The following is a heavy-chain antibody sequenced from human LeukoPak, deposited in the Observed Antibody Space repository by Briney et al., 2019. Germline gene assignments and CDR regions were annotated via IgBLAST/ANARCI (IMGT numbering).Heavy chain of an antibody. Sequence: GGSLRLSCAASGFTFSSHSMNWVRQAPGKGLEWVSYISSSSSTIYYADSVKGRFTISRDNSKNTLYLQMNSLRAEDTAVYYCARGVGSSSGSYYYGMDVWGQGTTVTVSS. CDR3: ARGVGSSSGSYYYGMDV. V-gene: IGHV3-48*01. J-gene: IGHJ6*02. CDR1: GFTFSSHS. D-gene: IGHD6-13*01. CDR2: ISSSSSTI.